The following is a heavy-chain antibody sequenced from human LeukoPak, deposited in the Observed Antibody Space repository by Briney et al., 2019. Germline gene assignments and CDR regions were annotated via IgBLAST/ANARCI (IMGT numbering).Heavy chain of an antibody. CDR1: GGSFSSYA. Sequence: ASVKVSRKASGGSFSSYAISWVRQAPGLGLEWMGWISAYNGNTNYAQKLQGRVTMTTDTSTSTAYMELRSLRSDDTAVYYCARDDPPIVVCDYWGQGTLITVSS. J-gene: IGHJ4*02. CDR2: ISAYNGNT. CDR3: ARDDPPIVVCDY. V-gene: IGHV1-18*01. D-gene: IGHD3-22*01.